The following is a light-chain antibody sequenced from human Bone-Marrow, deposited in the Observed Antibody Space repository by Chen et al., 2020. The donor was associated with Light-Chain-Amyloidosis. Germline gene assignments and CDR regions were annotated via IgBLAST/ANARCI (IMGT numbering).Light chain of an antibody. V-gene: IGLV2-14*01. J-gene: IGLJ3*02. CDR2: DVS. CDR1: SSDIGDYNY. CDR3: SSYTSSSTRV. Sequence: QSALTQPASVSGSPGQSITISCTGTSSDIGDYNYVSWYQQHPGKAPKLMIYDVSNRPSGVSDRFSGSKSGVTASLTISGLQAEEEADYFCSSYTSSSTRVFGGGTKLTVL.